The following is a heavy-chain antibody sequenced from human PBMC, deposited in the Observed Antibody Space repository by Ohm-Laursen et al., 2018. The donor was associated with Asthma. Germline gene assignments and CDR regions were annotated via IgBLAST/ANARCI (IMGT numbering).Heavy chain of an antibody. D-gene: IGHD5-18*01. CDR2: IIPIFGTA. V-gene: IGHV1-69*13. CDR3: ASGYSYGSNLDY. J-gene: IGHJ4*02. Sequence: SVKVSCKASGGTFSSYAISWVRQAPGQGLEWMEGIIPIFGTANYAQKFQGRVTITADESTSTAYMELSSLRSEDTAVYYCASGYSYGSNLDYWGQGTLVTVSS. CDR1: GGTFSSYA.